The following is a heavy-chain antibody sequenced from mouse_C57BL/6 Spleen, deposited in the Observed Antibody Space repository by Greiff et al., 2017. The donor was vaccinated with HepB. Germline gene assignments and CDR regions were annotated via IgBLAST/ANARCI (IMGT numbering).Heavy chain of an antibody. CDR1: GYTFTSYW. V-gene: IGHV1-52*01. J-gene: IGHJ2*01. Sequence: QVQLKQPGAELVRPGSSVKLSCKASGYTFTSYWMHWVKQRPIQGLEWIGNIDPSDSETHYNQKFKDKATLTVDKSSSTAYMQLSSLTSEDSAVYYCARYYGKGYFDYWGQGTTLTVSS. CDR2: IDPSDSET. D-gene: IGHD1-1*01. CDR3: ARYYGKGYFDY.